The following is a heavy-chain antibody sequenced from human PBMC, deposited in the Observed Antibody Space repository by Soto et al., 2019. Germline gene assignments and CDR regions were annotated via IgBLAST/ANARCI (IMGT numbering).Heavy chain of an antibody. D-gene: IGHD6-19*01. CDR2: ISYDGSNK. CDR1: GFTFSSYG. V-gene: IGHV3-30*18. Sequence: GGSLRLSCAASGFTFSSYGMHWVRQAPGKGLEWVAVISYDGSNKYYADSVKGRFTISRDNSKNTLYLQMNSLRAEDTAVYYCAKDPQGIAVAFVDYWGQGTLVTVSS. J-gene: IGHJ4*02. CDR3: AKDPQGIAVAFVDY.